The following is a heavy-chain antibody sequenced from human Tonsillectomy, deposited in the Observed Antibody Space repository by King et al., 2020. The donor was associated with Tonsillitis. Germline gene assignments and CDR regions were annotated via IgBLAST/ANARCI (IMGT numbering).Heavy chain of an antibody. J-gene: IGHJ3*01. Sequence: QLVQSGAELKEPGSSVRVSCRASGGTLNNYAMNWVRQAPGQGLEWMGRIIPVIELTKYAEQFQGRISISDDKSTGATYMDLSSLRSEDTAVYFCARVAPGDSTTIVADDAFDLWGQGTMVSVSS. CDR1: GGTLNNYA. CDR2: IIPVIELT. CDR3: ARVAPGDSTTIVADDAFDL. V-gene: IGHV1-69*04. D-gene: IGHD5-12*01.